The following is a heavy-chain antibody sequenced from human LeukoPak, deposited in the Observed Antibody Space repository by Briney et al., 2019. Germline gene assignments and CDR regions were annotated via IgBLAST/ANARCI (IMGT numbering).Heavy chain of an antibody. CDR3: ARGTYYYEF. D-gene: IGHD3-16*01. J-gene: IGHJ4*02. V-gene: IGHV3-7*04. CDR1: KFTFSSFW. Sequence: PGGSLRLSCAASKFTFSSFWMSWVRQAPGKGPEWVAYMNQLGNEKNYLDSVKGRFTISRDNAKNSLYLQMTSLRVEDTAVYYCARGTYYYEFWGLGTLVTVSS. CDR2: MNQLGNEK.